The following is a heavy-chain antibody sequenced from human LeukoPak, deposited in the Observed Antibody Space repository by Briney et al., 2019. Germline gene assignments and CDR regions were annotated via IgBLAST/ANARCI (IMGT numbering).Heavy chain of an antibody. J-gene: IGHJ4*02. CDR3: ARPRRDGYNYDFDS. CDR1: GFTFSSYS. V-gene: IGHV3-48*04. D-gene: IGHD5-24*01. CDR2: IYGGSRII. Sequence: PGGSLRLSCAASGFTFSSYSMNWVRQAPGKGLEWVSYIYGGSRIIHYADSVEGRFTISRDNAKNSLYLQMNSLRAEDTAVYYCARPRRDGYNYDFDSWGQGTLVTVSP.